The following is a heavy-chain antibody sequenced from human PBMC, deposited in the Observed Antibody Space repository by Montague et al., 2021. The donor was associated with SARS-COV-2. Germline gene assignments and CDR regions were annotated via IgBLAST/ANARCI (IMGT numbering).Heavy chain of an antibody. Sequence: SETLSLTCSVSGGSINNYFWGWIRQSPGKGLEWVGYMHSTGSTAYNPSLKSRAIISVDTSKTQISLKLSSVSAADTALYYCARAVVGAKTATIESWGQGTLVTVSS. CDR1: GGSINNYF. CDR3: ARAVVGAKTATIES. J-gene: IGHJ4*02. D-gene: IGHD2-15*01. CDR2: MHSTGST. V-gene: IGHV4-59*01.